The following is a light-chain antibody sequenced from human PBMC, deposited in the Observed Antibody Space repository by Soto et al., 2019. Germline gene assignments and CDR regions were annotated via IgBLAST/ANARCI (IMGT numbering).Light chain of an antibody. V-gene: IGKV1-5*01. CDR2: DAS. CDR1: QSVSSW. J-gene: IGKJ1*01. CDR3: QQYDLYST. Sequence: DIQMTQSPSTLSASVVDRVPITCRASQSVSSWLAWFQQKPGKAPKLLIYDASSLESGVPSRFSGSGSGTEFSLTITSLQPDDFATDDCQQYDLYSTFGQGTKVDI.